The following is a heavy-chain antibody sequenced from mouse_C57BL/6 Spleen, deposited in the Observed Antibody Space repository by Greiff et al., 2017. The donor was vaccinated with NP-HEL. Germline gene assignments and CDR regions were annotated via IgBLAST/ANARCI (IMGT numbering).Heavy chain of an antibody. Sequence: QVQLQQSGAELVKPGASVKISFKASGYAFSSYCMNWVKQRPGKGLEWIGQIYPGDGDTNYNGKFKGKATLTADKSSSTAYMRLSSLTSEDSAVYYCARSLDEGYFDDWGQGTTLTVSS. CDR3: ARSLDEGYFDD. V-gene: IGHV1-80*01. CDR1: GYAFSSYC. CDR2: IYPGDGDT. J-gene: IGHJ2*01.